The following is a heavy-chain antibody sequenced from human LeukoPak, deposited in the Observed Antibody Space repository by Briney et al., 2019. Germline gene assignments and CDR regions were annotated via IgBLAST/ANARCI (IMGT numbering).Heavy chain of an antibody. CDR2: IYVDGTTT. Sequence: PGGSLRLSCAASGFTFSSYAMSWVRQAPGKGLVWVSRIYVDGTTTIYADSVKGRFTISRDNAKNTLYLHMNSLRAEDTAVYYCARDKYYGGNSHAFDIWGQGTMVTVSS. CDR1: GFTFSSYA. D-gene: IGHD4-23*01. J-gene: IGHJ3*02. CDR3: ARDKYYGGNSHAFDI. V-gene: IGHV3-74*01.